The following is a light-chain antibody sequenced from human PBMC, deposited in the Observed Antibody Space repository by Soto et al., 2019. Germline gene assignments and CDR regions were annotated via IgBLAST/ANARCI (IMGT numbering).Light chain of an antibody. J-gene: IGKJ1*01. CDR3: EEYGSSPRT. V-gene: IGKV3-20*01. CDR1: QSVSSNY. Sequence: EDALTQSPGTLSLSPGERATLSCRARQSVSSNYFAWYQQKPGQAPRLLIYGISRRTTGIPDRFSGSGSGTDFSVTISRLEPEDFEVYYWEEYGSSPRTFGQGTKV. CDR2: GIS.